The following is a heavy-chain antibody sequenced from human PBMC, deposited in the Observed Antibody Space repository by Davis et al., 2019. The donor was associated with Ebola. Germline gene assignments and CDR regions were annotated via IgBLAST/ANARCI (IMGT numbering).Heavy chain of an antibody. CDR3: TRITVGPEMKYYDFWSGQLHDAFDI. D-gene: IGHD3-3*01. Sequence: GSLKISCAASGFTFSSHAMSWVRQAPGKGLEWVSGISGTGSGTYYADSVKGRFTISRDNSKDTLYLRMNSLRAEDTAVYYCTRITVGPEMKYYDFWSGQLHDAFDIWGQGTMVTVSS. CDR2: ISGTGSGT. CDR1: GFTFSSHA. V-gene: IGHV3-23*01. J-gene: IGHJ3*02.